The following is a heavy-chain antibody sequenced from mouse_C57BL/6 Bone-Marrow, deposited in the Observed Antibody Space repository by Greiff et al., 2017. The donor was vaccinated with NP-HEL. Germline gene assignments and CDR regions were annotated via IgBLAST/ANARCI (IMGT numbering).Heavy chain of an antibody. CDR3: ARSRYYGSSSWFAY. J-gene: IGHJ3*01. V-gene: IGHV1-55*01. CDR1: GYTFTSYW. D-gene: IGHD1-1*01. Sequence: QVQLQQPGAELVKPGASVKMSCKASGYTFTSYWITWVKQRPGQGLEWIGDIYPGSGSTNYNEKFKSKATLTVDTSSSTAYMQLSSLTSEDSAVYYCARSRYYGSSSWFAYWGQGTLVTVSA. CDR2: IYPGSGST.